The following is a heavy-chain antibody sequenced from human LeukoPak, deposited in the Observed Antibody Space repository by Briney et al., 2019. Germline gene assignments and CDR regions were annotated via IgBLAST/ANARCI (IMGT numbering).Heavy chain of an antibody. D-gene: IGHD5-18*01. V-gene: IGHV4-38-2*02. CDR1: GYSISSGYY. Sequence: KASETLSLTCTVSGYSISSGYYWGWIRQPPGKGLEWIGSIYHSGSTYYNPSLKSRVTISIDTSRNQFSLKLSSVTAADTAVYYCARGSRVVDTSMYFDYWGQGTLVTVSS. J-gene: IGHJ4*02. CDR2: IYHSGST. CDR3: ARGSRVVDTSMYFDY.